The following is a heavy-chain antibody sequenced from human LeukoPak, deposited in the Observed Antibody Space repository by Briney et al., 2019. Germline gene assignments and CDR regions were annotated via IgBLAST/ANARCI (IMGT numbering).Heavy chain of an antibody. CDR2: IYYSGST. V-gene: IGHV4-59*08. J-gene: IGHJ6*03. CDR1: GGAISSYY. Sequence: SETLSPTCTVSGGAISSYYWSWIRQPPGKGLEWIGYIYYSGSTNYNPSLKSRVTISVDTPKNQFSLKLSSVTAADTAVYYCARQYLGAGWSNYYYYYMDVWGKGTTVTVSS. D-gene: IGHD2-15*01. CDR3: ARQYLGAGWSNYYYYYMDV.